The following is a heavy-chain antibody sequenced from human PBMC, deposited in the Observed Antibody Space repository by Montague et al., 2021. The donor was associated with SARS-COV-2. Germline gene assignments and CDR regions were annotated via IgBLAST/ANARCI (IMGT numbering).Heavy chain of an antibody. V-gene: IGHV4-59*01. Sequence: SETLSLTCAVSGGSINSYYWSWIRQPPGKGLERIGYIYYSGSTIYNPSLKSRVTISIDTSKNQFSLKLNPVTAADTAVYYCAGRPTPSYSSGWYLFYYAMGVWGQGTTVTVSS. D-gene: IGHD6-19*01. CDR2: IYYSGST. CDR3: AGRPTPSYSSGWYLFYYAMGV. J-gene: IGHJ6*02. CDR1: GGSINSYY.